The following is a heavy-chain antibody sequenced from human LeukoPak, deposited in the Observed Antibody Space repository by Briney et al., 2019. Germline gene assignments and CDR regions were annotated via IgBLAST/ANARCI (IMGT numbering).Heavy chain of an antibody. CDR2: IYYSGST. Sequence: PSETLSLTCSVSIGSISSGDYYWSWIRQPPGKGLEWIGYIYYSGSTYYNPSLKSRVTISVDTSKNQFSLKLSSVTAADTAVYYCARTDVGALQHWGQGTLVTVSS. D-gene: IGHD1-26*01. V-gene: IGHV4-30-4*08. J-gene: IGHJ1*01. CDR3: ARTDVGALQH. CDR1: IGSISSGDYY.